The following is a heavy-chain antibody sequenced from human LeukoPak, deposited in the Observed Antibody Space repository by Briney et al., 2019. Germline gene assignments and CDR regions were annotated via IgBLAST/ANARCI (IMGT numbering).Heavy chain of an antibody. Sequence: AGGSLRLSCAASVFTFSSYSMNWVRQAPGKGLEWVSSISSSSSYIYYADSVKGRFTISRDNAKNSLYLQMNSLRAEDTAVYYCARGKGSVFDYWGQGTLVTVSS. J-gene: IGHJ4*02. V-gene: IGHV3-21*01. CDR1: VFTFSSYS. CDR3: ARGKGSVFDY. CDR2: ISSSSSYI.